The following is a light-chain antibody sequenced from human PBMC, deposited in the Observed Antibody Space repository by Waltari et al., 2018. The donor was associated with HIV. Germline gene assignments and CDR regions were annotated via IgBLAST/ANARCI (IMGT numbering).Light chain of an antibody. CDR3: YSAADNSGL. Sequence: SYELTQPSSVSVSPGQTARITCSGDLLAKNYVRWFQQKPGQAPVLVMYKDSGRPSGIPARFSGSSSGTTVSLTIGGAQVDDEADYYCYSAADNSGLFGGGTKLTVL. CDR1: LLAKNY. CDR2: KDS. V-gene: IGLV3-27*01. J-gene: IGLJ3*02.